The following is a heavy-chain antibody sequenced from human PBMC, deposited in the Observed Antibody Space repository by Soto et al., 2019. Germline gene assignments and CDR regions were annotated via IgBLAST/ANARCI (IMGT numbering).Heavy chain of an antibody. CDR3: ARGAEVVAARFDP. V-gene: IGHV4-31*03. CDR1: GGSISSGGYY. Sequence: QVQLQESGPGLVKPSQTLSLTCTVSGGSISSGGYYWSWIRQHPGKGLEWIGYIYYSGSTYYNPSLKSRVTRSVDTSKNQFSLKLSSVTAADTAVYYCARGAEVVAARFDPWGQGTLVTVSS. J-gene: IGHJ5*02. D-gene: IGHD2-15*01. CDR2: IYYSGST.